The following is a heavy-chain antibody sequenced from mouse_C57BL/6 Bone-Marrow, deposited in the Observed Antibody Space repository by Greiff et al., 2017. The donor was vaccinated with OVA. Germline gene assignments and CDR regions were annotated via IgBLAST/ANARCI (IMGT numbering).Heavy chain of an antibody. CDR3: ARGGYGRAFAY. D-gene: IGHD2-2*01. Sequence: VQLQQPGAELVMPGASVKLSCKASGYTFTSNWMHWVKQRPGQGLEWIGEIDPSDSYTNYNQKFTGKSTLTVDNSSSTASMQLLSLASADSAVFYCARGGYGRAFAYWGQGTLVTVSA. V-gene: IGHV1-69*01. CDR1: GYTFTSNW. CDR2: IDPSDSYT. J-gene: IGHJ3*01.